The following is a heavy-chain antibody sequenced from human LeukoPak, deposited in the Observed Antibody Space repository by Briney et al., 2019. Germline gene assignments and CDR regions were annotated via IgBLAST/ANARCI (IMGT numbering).Heavy chain of an antibody. CDR2: ISSSGTTI. V-gene: IGHV3-48*03. CDR1: GFTFSRYE. Sequence: GGSLRLSCAASGFTFSRYEMNWVRQAPGKGLEWVSYISSSGTTIYYADSVKGRFTISRDNAQNSLYPQMNSLRAEDTAVYYCARGAPRYDILTGYFDYWGQGALVTVSS. CDR3: ARGAPRYDILTGYFDY. D-gene: IGHD3-9*01. J-gene: IGHJ4*02.